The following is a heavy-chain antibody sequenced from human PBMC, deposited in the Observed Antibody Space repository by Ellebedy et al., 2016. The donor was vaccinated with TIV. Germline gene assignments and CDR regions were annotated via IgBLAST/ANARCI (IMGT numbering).Heavy chain of an antibody. V-gene: IGHV3-33*01. Sequence: PGGTLRLSCAASGFSFSTYGMHWVRHATGQGLEWVAVIWYDGFNKDYADSVKGRFTISRDNSKSTLYLEMKSLRVEDTAVYYCARRVTGKASFDYWGQGTLVTVSS. CDR1: GFSFSTYG. J-gene: IGHJ4*02. CDR3: ARRVTGKASFDY. D-gene: IGHD2-21*02. CDR2: IWYDGFNK.